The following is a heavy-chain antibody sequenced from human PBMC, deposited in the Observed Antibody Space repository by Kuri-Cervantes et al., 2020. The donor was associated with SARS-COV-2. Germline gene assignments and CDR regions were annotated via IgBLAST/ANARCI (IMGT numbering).Heavy chain of an antibody. J-gene: IGHJ6*02. CDR3: HIVVVPAATELNPYYYYGMDV. D-gene: IGHD2-2*01. Sequence: GGSLRLSCAGSGFSFNTYEMNWVRQAPGKGLEWVSSISSSSSYIYYADSVKGRFTISRDNAKNSLYLQMNSLRAEDTAVYYCHIVVVPAATELNPYYYYGMDVWGQGTTVTVSS. CDR1: GFSFNTYE. V-gene: IGHV3-21*01. CDR2: ISSSSSYI.